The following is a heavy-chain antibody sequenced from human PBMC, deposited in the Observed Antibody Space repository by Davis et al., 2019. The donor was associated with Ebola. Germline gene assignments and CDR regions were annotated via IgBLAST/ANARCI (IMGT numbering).Heavy chain of an antibody. CDR2: ISGTGSNT. D-gene: IGHD3-22*01. CDR3: ARDGPNYDVDY. V-gene: IGHV3-23*01. J-gene: IGHJ4*02. Sequence: GESLKISCTASGFSFNNYPMNWVRQAPEKGLEWVSGISGTGSNTFYADSVKGRFTISRDNSKNTLYLQMNSLRVDDTAVYFCARDGPNYDVDYWGQGTLVTVSS. CDR1: GFSFNNYP.